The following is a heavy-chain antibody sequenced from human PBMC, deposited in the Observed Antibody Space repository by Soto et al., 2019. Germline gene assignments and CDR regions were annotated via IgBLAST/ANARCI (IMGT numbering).Heavy chain of an antibody. D-gene: IGHD2-15*01. V-gene: IGHV3-7*01. J-gene: IGHJ5*02. CDR3: ARVGCSGGSCYSGWFDP. CDR1: GFTFSSYW. Sequence: PGGSLRLSCAASGFTFSSYWMSWVRQAPGKGLEWVANIKQDGSEKYYVDSVKGRFTISRDNAKNSLYLQMNSLRAEDTAVYYCARVGCSGGSCYSGWFDPCGQGTLVTVSS. CDR2: IKQDGSEK.